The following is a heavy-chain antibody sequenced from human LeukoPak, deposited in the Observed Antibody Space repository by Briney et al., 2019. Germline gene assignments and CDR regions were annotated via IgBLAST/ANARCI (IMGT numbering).Heavy chain of an antibody. Sequence: SETLSLTCTVSGGSISSYYWSWIRQPPGKGLEWIGRIYDRGSTIYNPSLESRVSISIDTSRNQFSLKLTSVTAADTAVYYCARRVIESSPITERNWFDPWGQGTLVTVSS. CDR1: GGSISSYY. J-gene: IGHJ5*02. D-gene: IGHD5-12*01. CDR3: ARRVIESSPITERNWFDP. V-gene: IGHV4-59*08. CDR2: IYDRGST.